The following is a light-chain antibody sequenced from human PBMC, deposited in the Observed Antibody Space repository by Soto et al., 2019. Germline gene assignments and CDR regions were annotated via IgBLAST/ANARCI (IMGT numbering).Light chain of an antibody. CDR1: QSVSNSY. CDR2: GAS. J-gene: IGKJ1*01. CDR3: QQSGSSPWT. V-gene: IGKV3-20*01. Sequence: EIVLKQSPGTLSLSQGERATLSCRASQSVSNSYLAWYQQKPGQGPRLLIYGASSRATGIPDRFSGSGSGTEFTLTISSLQSEDFAVYFCQQSGSSPWTFGHGTKVDI.